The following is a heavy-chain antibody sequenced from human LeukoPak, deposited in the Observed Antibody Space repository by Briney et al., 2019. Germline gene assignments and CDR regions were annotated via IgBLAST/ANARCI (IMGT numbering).Heavy chain of an antibody. D-gene: IGHD3-3*01. J-gene: IGHJ4*02. CDR1: GYTFTSYG. CDR3: ARVFYDFWNAYYHPFDY. Sequence: ASVTVSFKSSGYTFTSYGIGWVRQAPGQGLEWVGWISGYNRKTNYAQKLQGRVTMTTDTSTTTAYMELRSLRSDDTAVYYCARVFYDFWNAYYHPFDYWGQGTLVTVSS. V-gene: IGHV1-18*01. CDR2: ISGYNRKT.